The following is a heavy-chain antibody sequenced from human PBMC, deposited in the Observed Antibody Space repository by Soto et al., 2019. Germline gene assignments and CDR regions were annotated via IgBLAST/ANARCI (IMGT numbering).Heavy chain of an antibody. CDR3: ARQRGYYDSYAVFAFDI. Sequence: PGGSLRLSCAASGFTFSDYYMSWIRQAPGKGLEWVSYISSSSSYTNYADSVKGRFTISRDNAKNSLYLQMNSLRAEDTAVYYCARQRGYYDSYAVFAFDIWGQGTMVTVS. J-gene: IGHJ3*02. CDR2: ISSSSSYT. D-gene: IGHD3-22*01. V-gene: IGHV3-11*03. CDR1: GFTFSDYY.